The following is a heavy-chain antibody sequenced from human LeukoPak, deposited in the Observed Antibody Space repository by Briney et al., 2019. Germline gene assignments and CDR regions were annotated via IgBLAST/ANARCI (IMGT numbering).Heavy chain of an antibody. J-gene: IGHJ4*02. V-gene: IGHV4-31*03. CDR3: ARYYYDSSGLTNNQYFDY. D-gene: IGHD3-22*01. Sequence: SETLSLTCTVSGGSISSGGYYWSWIRQHPGKGLEWIGYIYYSGSTYYNPSLKSRVTISVDTSKNQFSLKLSSVTAADTAVYSCARYYYDSSGLTNNQYFDYWGQGTLVTVSS. CDR2: IYYSGST. CDR1: GGSISSGGYY.